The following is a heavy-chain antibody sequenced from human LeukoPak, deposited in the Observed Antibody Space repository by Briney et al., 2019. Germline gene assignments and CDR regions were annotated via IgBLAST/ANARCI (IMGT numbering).Heavy chain of an antibody. CDR1: GFIVSSNY. CDR2: IYGGGST. Sequence: GGSLRLSCAASGFIVSSNYMIWVRQAPGKGLEWVSVIYGGGSTYYADSVKGRFTISRDKSKNTLYLQMNSLRGEDTAVYYCARVSGYHWESSYDYWGQGTLVTVSS. D-gene: IGHD5-12*01. CDR3: ARVSGYHWESSYDY. V-gene: IGHV3-53*01. J-gene: IGHJ4*02.